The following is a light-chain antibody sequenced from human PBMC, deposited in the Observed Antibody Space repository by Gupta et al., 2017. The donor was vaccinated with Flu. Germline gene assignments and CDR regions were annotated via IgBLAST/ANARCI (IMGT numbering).Light chain of an antibody. J-gene: IGKJ5*01. CDR3: QQYENLPIT. V-gene: IGKV1-33*01. Sequence: DIQMTQSPSSLSASVGDRVTITCQASQDITNFLNWYQQKPGKVPELLIYDASNLEAGVPSRFSGRGSGTHFTFTISSLQPEDLGTYYCQQYENLPITFGQGTRLDIK. CDR2: DAS. CDR1: QDITNF.